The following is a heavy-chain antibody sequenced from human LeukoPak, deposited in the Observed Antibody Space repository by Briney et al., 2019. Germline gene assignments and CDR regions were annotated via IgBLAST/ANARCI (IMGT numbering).Heavy chain of an antibody. CDR3: AKGEGAYYYYGVDV. J-gene: IGHJ6*02. V-gene: IGHV3-23*01. D-gene: IGHD2-21*01. CDR1: GFTFSDYA. Sequence: GGSLRLSCAASGFTFSDYAMTWVRQAPGKGLEWVLSISGSGASTNYADSVKGRFTIYRDISKNTLYLQMSSLRAEDAAVYYCAKGEGAYYYYGVDVWGQGTTVTVSS. CDR2: ISGSGAST.